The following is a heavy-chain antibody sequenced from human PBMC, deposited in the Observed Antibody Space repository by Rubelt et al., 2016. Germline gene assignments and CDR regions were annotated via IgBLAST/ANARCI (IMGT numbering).Heavy chain of an antibody. CDR2: ISSSSSYI. Sequence: LRLSCAASGFTFSTYSMNWVRQAPGKGLEWVSSISSSSSYIYYADSVKGRFTISRDNAKNSLYLQMNSLRAEDTAVYYCARDSLHSGSYSNWFDPWGQGTLVTVSS. V-gene: IGHV3-21*01. CDR1: GFTFSTYS. CDR3: ARDSLHSGSYSNWFDP. J-gene: IGHJ5*02. D-gene: IGHD3-10*01.